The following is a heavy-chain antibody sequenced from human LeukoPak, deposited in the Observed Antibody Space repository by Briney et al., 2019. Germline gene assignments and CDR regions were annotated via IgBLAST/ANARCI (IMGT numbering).Heavy chain of an antibody. J-gene: IGHJ4*01. CDR2: IHNSGTT. V-gene: IGHV4-4*07. Sequence: SETLSLNCTMSGGPIRTYYLNWIRQSAGRGLEWIGRIHNSGTTYYNPSLKSRISMSIDASKKQCSLKLTSVTAADTALYYCVETSTSVRDKFDFWGQGTLVTVSS. CDR1: GGPIRTYY. CDR3: VETSTSVRDKFDF. D-gene: IGHD3-10*01.